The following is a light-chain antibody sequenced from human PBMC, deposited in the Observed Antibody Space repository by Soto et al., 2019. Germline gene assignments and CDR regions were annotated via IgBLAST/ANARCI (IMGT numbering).Light chain of an antibody. V-gene: IGLV2-11*01. CDR2: EVG. Sequence: QSALTQPRSVSGSPGQSVTISCTGTNRDVGGYNSVSWYQQHPGKAPRLMIYEVGRGPSGVPDRFFGSKSGNTASLTISGLQAEDEADYYCCSYAGNTYVFGTGTKLTVL. J-gene: IGLJ1*01. CDR1: NRDVGGYNS. CDR3: CSYAGNTYV.